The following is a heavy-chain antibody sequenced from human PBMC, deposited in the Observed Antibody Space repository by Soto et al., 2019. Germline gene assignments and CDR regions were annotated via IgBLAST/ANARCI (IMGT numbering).Heavy chain of an antibody. CDR1: GFTFRDHA. CDR3: ARALFPDVDIYAMDV. Sequence: VGSLRLSCAASGFTFRDHAMHWVRQAPGKGREWLAIIWNDGSNKFSAGSVQGRFTISRDNSKNTVYLQMNTLSAEDTAVYYCARALFPDVDIYAMDVWGQGTTVTVSS. V-gene: IGHV3-33*01. CDR2: IWNDGSNK. D-gene: IGHD5-12*01. J-gene: IGHJ6*02.